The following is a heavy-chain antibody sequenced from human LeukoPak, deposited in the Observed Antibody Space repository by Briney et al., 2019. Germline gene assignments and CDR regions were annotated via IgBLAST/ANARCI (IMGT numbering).Heavy chain of an antibody. V-gene: IGHV3-74*01. CDR1: GFTFSNHW. J-gene: IGHJ4*02. CDR2: INKDGSTT. D-gene: IGHD3-3*01. CDR3: ARVSSLEWLFPDF. Sequence: GGSLRLSCAASGFTFSNHWMHWVRQAPGKGLIWVSRINKDGSTTDYADSVKGRFTISRDNAKNTLYLQMNSLRAEDTAVYYCARVSSLEWLFPDFWGQGTLVTVSS.